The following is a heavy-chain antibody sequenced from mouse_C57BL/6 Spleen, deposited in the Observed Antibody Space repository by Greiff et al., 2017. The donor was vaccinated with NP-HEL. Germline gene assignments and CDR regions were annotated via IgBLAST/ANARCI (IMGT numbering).Heavy chain of an antibody. CDR1: GFTFSSYA. Sequence: DVMLVESGGGLVKPGGSLKLSCAASGFTFSSYAMSWVRQTPEKRLEWVATISDGGSYTYYPDNVKGRFTISRDNAKNNLYLQMSHLKSEDTAMYYCARDWGTTVVAHFDYWGQGTTLTVSS. D-gene: IGHD1-1*01. CDR3: ARDWGTTVVAHFDY. V-gene: IGHV5-4*01. J-gene: IGHJ2*01. CDR2: ISDGGSYT.